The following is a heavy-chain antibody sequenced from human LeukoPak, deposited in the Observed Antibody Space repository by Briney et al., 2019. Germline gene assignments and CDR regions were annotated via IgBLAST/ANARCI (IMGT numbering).Heavy chain of an antibody. CDR2: TSGSGGST. D-gene: IGHD2-8*01. CDR1: GFTFSSYA. J-gene: IGHJ4*02. CDR3: AKDRSCTNDICHGDFDY. Sequence: GGSLRLSCAASGFTFSSYAVSWVRQAPGKGLEWVSSTSGSGGSTYSADSVKGRFTISRDNSKNTLYLQMNGLRAEDTALYYFAKDRSCTNDICHGDFDYWGQGTLVTVSS. V-gene: IGHV3-23*01.